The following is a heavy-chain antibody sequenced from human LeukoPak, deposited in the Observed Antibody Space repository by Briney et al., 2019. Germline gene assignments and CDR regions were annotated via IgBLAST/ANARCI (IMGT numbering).Heavy chain of an antibody. CDR1: GFTFSSYS. D-gene: IGHD3-16*01. Sequence: PGGSLRLSCAASGFTFSSYSMNWVRQAPGRGLEWVSSISSSSVIFYSDSLKGRFTISRDNAKNSLYLQMNSLRAEDTAVYYCARGGSGATRDDTFDIWGQGTMVTVSS. CDR2: ISSSSVI. V-gene: IGHV3-21*01. CDR3: ARGGSGATRDDTFDI. J-gene: IGHJ3*02.